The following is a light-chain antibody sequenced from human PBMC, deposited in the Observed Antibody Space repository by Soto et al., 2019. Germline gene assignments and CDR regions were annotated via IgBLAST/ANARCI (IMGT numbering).Light chain of an antibody. J-gene: IGLJ2*01. CDR3: CSYAGSSTHVV. Sequence: QSVLTQPASVSGSPGQXITISCTGTSSDVGSYNLVSWYQQHPGKAPKLMIYEGSKRPSGVSNRFSGSKSGNTASLTISGLQAEDEADYYCCSYAGSSTHVVFGGGTKLTVL. CDR1: SSDVGSYNL. V-gene: IGLV2-23*01. CDR2: EGS.